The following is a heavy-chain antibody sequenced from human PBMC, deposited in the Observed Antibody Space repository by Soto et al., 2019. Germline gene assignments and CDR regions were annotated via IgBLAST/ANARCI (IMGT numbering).Heavy chain of an antibody. CDR2: ISYDEINK. J-gene: IGHJ4*02. CDR1: GFIFSSYG. CDR3: AKSVYNWNDGFFDY. V-gene: IGHV3-30*18. D-gene: IGHD1-1*01. Sequence: QVQLVESGGGVVQPGRSLRLSCAASGFIFSSYGMHWVRQAPGKGLEWVAIISYDEINKYYADSVKGRFTISRDNSKNTLYLQMNSLRAEDTAVYYCAKSVYNWNDGFFDYWGQGTLVTVSS.